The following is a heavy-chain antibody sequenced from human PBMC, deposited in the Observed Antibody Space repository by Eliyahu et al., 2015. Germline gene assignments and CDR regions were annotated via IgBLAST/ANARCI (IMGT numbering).Heavy chain of an antibody. CDR2: IASGGTVI. V-gene: IGHV3-23*03. J-gene: IGHJ4*02. CDR3: VKDRGSRTYGTFDS. Sequence: EVHLLESGGGLVQRGGSLXLSCAASGFRFSDYALPWVRQAPGKGPECVSTIASGGTVIYYADSVKGRFTISRDNSKNTLSLQMNSLRVEDTALYYCVKDRGSRTYGTFDSWGQGTLVTVSS. D-gene: IGHD3-10*01. CDR1: GFRFSDYA.